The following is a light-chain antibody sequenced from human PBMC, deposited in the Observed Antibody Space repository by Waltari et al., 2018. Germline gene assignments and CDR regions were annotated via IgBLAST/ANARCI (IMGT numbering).Light chain of an antibody. V-gene: IGKV3-15*01. J-gene: IGKJ1*01. CDR2: GAS. Sequence: EIVMTQSPATLSVSPGERATLSCRASQRVSSNLAWYQQKPGQAPRLLIYGASTRATGIPARLSGSGSGTEFTLTISSLQSEDFAVYYCQQHNNWPPWTFGQGIKVEIK. CDR1: QRVSSN. CDR3: QQHNNWPPWT.